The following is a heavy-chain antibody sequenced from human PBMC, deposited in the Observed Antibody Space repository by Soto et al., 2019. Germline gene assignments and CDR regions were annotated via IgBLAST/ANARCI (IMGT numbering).Heavy chain of an antibody. CDR1: GFTFSSYA. CDR2: ISYDGSNK. CDR3: AKGRSYYYYYGVDV. J-gene: IGHJ6*02. V-gene: IGHV3-30-3*01. Sequence: GGSLRLSCAASGFTFSSYAMHWVRQAPGKGLEWVAVISYDGSNKYYADSVKGRFTISRDNSKNTLYLQMNSLRAEDTALYYCAKGRSYYYYYGVDVWGQGTTVNVSS.